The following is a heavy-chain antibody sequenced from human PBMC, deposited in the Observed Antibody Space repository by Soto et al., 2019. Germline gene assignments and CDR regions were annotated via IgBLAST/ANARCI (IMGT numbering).Heavy chain of an antibody. CDR1: GYSFTSYR. J-gene: IGHJ6*02. D-gene: IGHD4-17*01. V-gene: IGHV5-10-1*01. CDR2: IDPSDSYT. CDR3: ARLEAVTTRYYYYGMDV. Sequence: PGESLKISCKGSGYSFTSYRISWVRQMPGKGLEWMGRIDPSDSYTNYSPSFQGHVTISADKSISTAYLQWSSLKASDTAMYYCARLEAVTTRYYYYGMDVWGQGTTVTVSS.